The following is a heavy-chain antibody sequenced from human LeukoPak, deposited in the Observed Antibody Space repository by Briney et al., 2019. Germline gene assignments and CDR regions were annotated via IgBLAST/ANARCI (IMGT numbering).Heavy chain of an antibody. CDR2: LYTSGIT. V-gene: IGHV4-61*02. CDR1: GVSISSGSYS. J-gene: IGHJ4*02. Sequence: SQTLSLTCTVSGVSISSGSYSWSWIRQPAGEGLEWIGRLYTSGITNYNSSLKSRITMTVDTSKNQFSLKLSSVTAADTAVYYCARGSAYRSFDYWGQGTLVSVSS. CDR3: ARGSAYRSFDY. D-gene: IGHD4-11*01.